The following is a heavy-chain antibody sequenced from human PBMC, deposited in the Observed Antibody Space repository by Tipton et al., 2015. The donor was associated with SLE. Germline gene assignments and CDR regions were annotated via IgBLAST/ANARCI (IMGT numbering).Heavy chain of an antibody. D-gene: IGHD2-2*01. J-gene: IGHJ6*02. CDR3: ARDDRVVVVPAAMGFLYGMDV. Sequence: TLSLTCAVSGSSISSDYHWGWIRQPPGKGLEWIGSIFHSGSTYSNPTLKSRVTISVDRSKNQFSLKLSSVTAADTAVYYCARDDRVVVVPAAMGFLYGMDVWGQGTTVTVSS. CDR2: IFHSGST. CDR1: GSSISSDYH. V-gene: IGHV4-38-2*02.